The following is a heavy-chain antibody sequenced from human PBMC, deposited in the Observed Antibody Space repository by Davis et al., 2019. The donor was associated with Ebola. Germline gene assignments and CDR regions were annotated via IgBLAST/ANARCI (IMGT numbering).Heavy chain of an antibody. D-gene: IGHD5-12*01. CDR1: GFSLSTSGMC. CDR3: ARTRGYSGFFGDYYSYGMDV. CDR2: IDWNDDK. J-gene: IGHJ6*02. V-gene: IGHV2-70*11. Sequence: SGPTLVKPTQTLTLTCTFSGFSLSTSGMCVSWIRQPPGKALEWLARIDWNDDKYYATSLKTRLTISKVTSKNQVVLTLTNMDPADIATYYCARTRGYSGFFGDYYSYGMDVWGQGTTVTVSS.